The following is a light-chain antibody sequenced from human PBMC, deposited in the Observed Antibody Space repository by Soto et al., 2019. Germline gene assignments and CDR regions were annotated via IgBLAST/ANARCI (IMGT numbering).Light chain of an antibody. J-gene: IGKJ5*01. CDR1: QSVSRNY. Sequence: ENVLTQSPGTLSLSPGETATLSCRASQSVSRNYLAWYQQKPGQAPRLLIYGASSGATGVPDRFSGSGSGTDFTLTISRLEPEDFAVYYCQQYGSSVPITFGQGTRLEIK. CDR3: QQYGSSVPIT. CDR2: GAS. V-gene: IGKV3-20*01.